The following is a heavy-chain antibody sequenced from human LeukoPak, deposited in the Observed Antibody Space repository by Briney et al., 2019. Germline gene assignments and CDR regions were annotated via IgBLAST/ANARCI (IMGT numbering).Heavy chain of an antibody. J-gene: IGHJ4*02. CDR3: ARYYCGSGTYQEFDY. D-gene: IGHD3-10*01. CDR1: GGSISSHY. V-gene: IGHV4-59*11. CDR2: IYYSGST. Sequence: PSETLSLTCSVSGGSISSHYWNWIRQPPGKGLEWIGYIYYSGSTKYNPSLKSRVTISVDTSKNQFSLKLSSVTAADTAVYYCARYYCGSGTYQEFDYWGQGTLVTVSS.